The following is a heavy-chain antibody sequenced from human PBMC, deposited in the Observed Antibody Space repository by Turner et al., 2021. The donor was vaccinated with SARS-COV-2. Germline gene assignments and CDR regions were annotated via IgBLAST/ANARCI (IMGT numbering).Heavy chain of an antibody. CDR2: ISSSSSTI. CDR1: GFTFSSYA. Sequence: ELQLVESGWGLVQPRWSLGRACAASGFTFSSYAMNWVRQAPGKGLEWVSYISSSSSTIYYADSVKGRFTISRDNAKNSLYLQMNSLRAEDTAVYYCARVDGMDVWGQGTTVTVSS. V-gene: IGHV3-48*01. CDR3: ARVDGMDV. J-gene: IGHJ6*02.